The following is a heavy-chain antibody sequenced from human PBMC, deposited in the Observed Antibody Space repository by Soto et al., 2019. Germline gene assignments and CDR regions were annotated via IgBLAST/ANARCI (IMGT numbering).Heavy chain of an antibody. Sequence: GASVKVSCKASGYTFTSYGISWVRQAPGQGLEWMGWISTYNGNTNYAQNLQGRVTLTTDTSTTTAYFDLRSLRSDDTAVYYCARDTTSSGVGFDYWGQGTLVTVSS. CDR3: ARDTTSSGVGFDY. D-gene: IGHD2-2*01. CDR1: GYTFTSYG. J-gene: IGHJ4*02. CDR2: ISTYNGNT. V-gene: IGHV1-18*01.